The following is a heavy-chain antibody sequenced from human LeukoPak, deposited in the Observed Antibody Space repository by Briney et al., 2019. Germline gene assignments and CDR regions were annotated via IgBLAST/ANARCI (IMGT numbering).Heavy chain of an antibody. D-gene: IGHD6-6*01. CDR3: ARGSIAARNFDY. Sequence: SDTLSLTCTVSGDSISSYYWGWIRQPPGKGLEWIGSIYYSGSTYYNPSLKSRVTISVDTSKNQFSLKLSSVTAADTAVYYCARGSIAARNFDYWGQGTLVTVSS. CDR1: GDSISSYY. V-gene: IGHV4-39*07. CDR2: IYYSGST. J-gene: IGHJ4*02.